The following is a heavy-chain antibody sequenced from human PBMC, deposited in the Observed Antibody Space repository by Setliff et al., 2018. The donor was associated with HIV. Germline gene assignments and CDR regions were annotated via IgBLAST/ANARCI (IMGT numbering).Heavy chain of an antibody. V-gene: IGHV4-39*07. CDR3: ASTGGYSYGFFDS. CDR1: GGSISSSSHY. D-gene: IGHD5-18*01. Sequence: SETLSLTCTVSGGSISSSSHYWGWIRQPPGKGLEWIGSIYYSGSIYYNPSLKSRVTISVDTSKNQFSLKLSSVTAADTAVYYCASTGGYSYGFFDSWGQGALVTVSS. J-gene: IGHJ4*02. CDR2: IYYSGSI.